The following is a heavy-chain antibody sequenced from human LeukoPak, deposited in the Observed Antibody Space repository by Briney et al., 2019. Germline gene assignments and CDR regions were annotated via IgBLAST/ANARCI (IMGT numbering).Heavy chain of an antibody. CDR1: GFTFDDYA. D-gene: IGHD3-9*01. Sequence: GRSLRLSCTASGFTFDDYAMYWVRQAPGKGLEWVSGISWNSGSIAYADSVKGRFTISRDNAKNSLYLQMNSLRAEDTALYYCAKASSFYDILTGYYNNWGQGTLVTVSS. J-gene: IGHJ4*02. CDR2: ISWNSGSI. V-gene: IGHV3-9*01. CDR3: AKASSFYDILTGYYNN.